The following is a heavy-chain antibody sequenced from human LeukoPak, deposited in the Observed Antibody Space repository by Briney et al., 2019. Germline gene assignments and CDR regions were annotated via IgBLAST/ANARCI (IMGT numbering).Heavy chain of an antibody. D-gene: IGHD6-13*01. Sequence: ASVKVSCKASGYTLTGYYMHWVRQAPGQGLEWMGWINPNSGGTNYAQKFQGRVTMTRDTSISTAYMELSRLRSDDTAVYYCARVGYSSSYHYYYMDVWGKGTTVTVPS. J-gene: IGHJ6*03. CDR1: GYTLTGYY. CDR2: INPNSGGT. CDR3: ARVGYSSSYHYYYMDV. V-gene: IGHV1-2*02.